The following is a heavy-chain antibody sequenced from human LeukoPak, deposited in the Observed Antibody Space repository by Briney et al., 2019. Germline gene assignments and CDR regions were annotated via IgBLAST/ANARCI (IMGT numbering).Heavy chain of an antibody. CDR2: IIPIFGTA. V-gene: IGHV1-69*05. CDR3: ARDRGYCSSTSCYTDFNYYYYYMDV. Sequence: SVKVSCKASGGTFSSYAISWVRQAPGQGLEWMGGIIPIFGTANYAQKFQGRVTITTDESTSTAYMELSSLRSEDTAVYYCARDRGYCSSTSCYTDFNYYYYYMDVWGKGTTVTVSS. J-gene: IGHJ6*03. CDR1: GGTFSSYA. D-gene: IGHD2-2*02.